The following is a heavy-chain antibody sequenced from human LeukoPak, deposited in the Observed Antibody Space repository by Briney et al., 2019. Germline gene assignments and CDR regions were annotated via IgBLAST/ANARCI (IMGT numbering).Heavy chain of an antibody. CDR3: ARPLAYCGGDCSNHDAFDI. V-gene: IGHV4-61*02. CDR1: GGSISTGSYY. D-gene: IGHD2-21*01. CDR2: IYSSGST. J-gene: IGHJ3*02. Sequence: SETLSLTCTVSGGSISTGSYYWTWIRQPAGKGLEWVGRIYSSGSTNYNPSLKSRVTISVDTSKNQFSLKLSSVTAADTAVYYCARPLAYCGGDCSNHDAFDIWGQGTMVTVSS.